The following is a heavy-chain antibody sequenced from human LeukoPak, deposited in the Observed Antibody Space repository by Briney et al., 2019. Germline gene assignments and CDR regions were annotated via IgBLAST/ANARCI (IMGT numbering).Heavy chain of an antibody. D-gene: IGHD3-3*01. CDR1: GGSISSYY. J-gene: IGHJ4*02. Sequence: SETLSLTCTVSGGSISSYYWSWIRQPPGKGLEWIGYIYYSGSTNYNPSLKSRVTISVDTSKNQFSLKLSSVTAADTAVYYCARLDDPRPFDYWGQGTLVTVSS. V-gene: IGHV4-59*08. CDR3: ARLDDPRPFDY. CDR2: IYYSGST.